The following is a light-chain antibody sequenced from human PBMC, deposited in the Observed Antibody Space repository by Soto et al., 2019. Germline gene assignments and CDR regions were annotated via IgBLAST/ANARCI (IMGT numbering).Light chain of an antibody. CDR2: AES. Sequence: DIQVTHSPSTLSLSLVDRVTITWRASQTISSWLAWYQQKPGKPPKLLIYAESTLQSGVPSRFSGSGSGTRGTLTISSLQPEDFATYYCQQVKSYPRTFGGGTKVDIK. J-gene: IGKJ4*01. V-gene: IGKV1-5*01. CDR1: QTISSW. CDR3: QQVKSYPRT.